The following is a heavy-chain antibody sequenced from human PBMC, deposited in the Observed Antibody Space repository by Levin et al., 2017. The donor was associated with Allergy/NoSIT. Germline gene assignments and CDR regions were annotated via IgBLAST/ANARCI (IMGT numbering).Heavy chain of an antibody. J-gene: IGHJ4*02. V-gene: IGHV3-43*01. Sequence: PGGSLRLSFFSSFFPFSSPPLPFFLPSPLKGLEWVSLISWDGTVTYYADSVKGRFTISRDNSANSLYLQLNSLRTEDTAFYYCVREEYYNSNLVFDYWGQGTLVTVSS. CDR2: ISWDGTVT. CDR1: FFPFSSPP. D-gene: IGHD3-22*01. CDR3: VREEYYNSNLVFDY.